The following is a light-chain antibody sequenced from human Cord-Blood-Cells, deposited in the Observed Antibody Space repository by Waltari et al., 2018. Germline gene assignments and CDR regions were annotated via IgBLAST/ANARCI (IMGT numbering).Light chain of an antibody. Sequence: QSALTQPPSASGSPGQSVPISCPGTRSDAGGYNYVSWYQQHPGKAPKLMIYEVSKRPSGVPDRFSGSKSGNTASLTVSGLQAEDEADYYCSSYAGSNNFVVFGGGTKLTVL. CDR2: EVS. CDR1: RSDAGGYNY. V-gene: IGLV2-8*01. J-gene: IGLJ2*01. CDR3: SSYAGSNNFVV.